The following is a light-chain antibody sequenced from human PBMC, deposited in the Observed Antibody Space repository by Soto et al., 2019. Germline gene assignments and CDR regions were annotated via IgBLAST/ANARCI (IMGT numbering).Light chain of an antibody. CDR2: DAS. V-gene: IGKV1-5*01. CDR1: QSISSW. J-gene: IGKJ1*01. Sequence: DIQMTQSPSTLSASVGDRVTITCRASQSISSWLAWYQQKPGKAPKVLIYDASTLESGVPSRFSGSGSGTESTLTISSLQPDDFATYYCQQYNSYWTFGQGTKVDIK. CDR3: QQYNSYWT.